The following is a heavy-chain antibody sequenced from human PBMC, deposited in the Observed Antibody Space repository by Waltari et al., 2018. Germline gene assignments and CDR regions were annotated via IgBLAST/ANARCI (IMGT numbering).Heavy chain of an antibody. CDR2: IYYSGTT. J-gene: IGHJ5*02. D-gene: IGHD4-4*01. V-gene: IGHV4-30-2*01. CDR3: ARRMTTQLIGGFDP. CDR1: GDSISSGGYS. Sequence: QLQLQESGSGLVKPSQTLSLTCAVSGDSISSGGYSWSWIRQPPGKGLEWIGYIYYSGTTYYKPSLKSRVTISLDRSKNQFSLRLNSVTAADTAVYYCARRMTTQLIGGFDPWGQGTLVTVSS.